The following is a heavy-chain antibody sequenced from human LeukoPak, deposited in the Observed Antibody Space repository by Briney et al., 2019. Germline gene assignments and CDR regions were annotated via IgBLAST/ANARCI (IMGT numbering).Heavy chain of an antibody. CDR3: ARANFLYCSSSTCLFDY. CDR1: GGTFSSYA. D-gene: IGHD2-2*01. Sequence: SVKVSCKASGGTFSSYAISWVRQAPGQGLEWMGGIITIFGTADYAQKFQGRVTITADESTSTAYMELSSLRSEDTAVYYCARANFLYCSSSTCLFDYWGQGTLVTVSS. CDR2: IITIFGTA. J-gene: IGHJ4*02. V-gene: IGHV1-69*01.